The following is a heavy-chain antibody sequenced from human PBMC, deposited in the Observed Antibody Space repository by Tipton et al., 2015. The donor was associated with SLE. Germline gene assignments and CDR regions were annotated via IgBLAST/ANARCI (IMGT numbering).Heavy chain of an antibody. J-gene: IGHJ5*02. CDR1: GASFSGYY. D-gene: IGHD3-16*01. CDR3: AKEAREAADQGGRWFDP. Sequence: GLVKPSETLSLTCAVYGASFSGYYWNWIRQSAGKGLEWVGRIYASGNTNYNPSLKSRVTMSVDTSKNQFSLNLTSMTAADTAVYYCAKEAREAADQGGRWFDPWGQGTLVTVSS. V-gene: IGHV4-4*07. CDR2: IYASGNT.